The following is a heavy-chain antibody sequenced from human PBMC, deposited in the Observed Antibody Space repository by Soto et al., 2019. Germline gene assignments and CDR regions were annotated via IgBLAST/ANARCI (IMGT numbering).Heavy chain of an antibody. D-gene: IGHD3-22*01. CDR3: ARDRPYYYDSSGYYEGDYYYGMDV. J-gene: IGHJ6*02. V-gene: IGHV1-46*01. Sequence: ASVKGACKASGYTFTSYYIHWVRQAPGQGLEWMGIINPSGGSTSYAQKFQGRVTMTRDTSTSTVYMELSSLRSEDTAVYDCARDRPYYYDSSGYYEGDYYYGMDVWAQGTTVTVSS. CDR1: GYTFTSYY. CDR2: INPSGGST.